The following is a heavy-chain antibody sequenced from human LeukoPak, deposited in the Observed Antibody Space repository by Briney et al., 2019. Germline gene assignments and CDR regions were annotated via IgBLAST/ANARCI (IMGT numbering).Heavy chain of an antibody. CDR3: ARHSEQWLTRPFDY. D-gene: IGHD6-19*01. Sequence: SETLSLTCTVSGDSISGYYWSWIRQPPGKGLEWIGYIYYSGSTNYNPSLKSRVTISVDTSKNQFSLKLSSVTAADTAVYYCARHSEQWLTRPFDYWGRGTLVTVSS. J-gene: IGHJ4*02. CDR1: GDSISGYY. V-gene: IGHV4-59*01. CDR2: IYYSGST.